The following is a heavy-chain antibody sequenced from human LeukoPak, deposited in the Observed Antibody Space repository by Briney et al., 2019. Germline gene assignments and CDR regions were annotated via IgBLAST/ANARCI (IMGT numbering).Heavy chain of an antibody. CDR3: TRDKTLGFGGLWVV. D-gene: IGHD3-10*01. CDR1: GASITSGAYY. CDR2: IYYSGST. J-gene: IGHJ6*02. V-gene: IGHV4-31*03. Sequence: SETLSLTCTVSGASITSGAYYWSWIRQHPGKGLEWIGYIYYSGSTSYNPSLTSRVTISLDTSKNQFSLRLNSVTAADTAVYYCTRDKTLGFGGLWVVWGHGTTVTVSS.